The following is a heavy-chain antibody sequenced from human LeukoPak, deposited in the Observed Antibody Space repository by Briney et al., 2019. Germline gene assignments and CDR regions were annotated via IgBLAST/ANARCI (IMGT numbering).Heavy chain of an antibody. D-gene: IGHD2-15*01. Sequence: GGFLRLSCAASGFTFSSYAMSWVRQAPGKGLEWVSAISGSGGSTYYADSVKGRFTISRDNSKNTLYLQMNSLRAEDTAVYYCAKARPGYCSGGSCYSSDYYYYYYMDVWGKGTTVTVSS. CDR3: AKARPGYCSGGSCYSSDYYYYYYMDV. J-gene: IGHJ6*03. V-gene: IGHV3-23*01. CDR2: ISGSGGST. CDR1: GFTFSSYA.